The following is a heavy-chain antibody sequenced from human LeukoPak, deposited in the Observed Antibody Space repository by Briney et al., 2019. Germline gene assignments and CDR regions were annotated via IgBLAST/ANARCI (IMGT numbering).Heavy chain of an antibody. Sequence: GGSLRLSCAASGFTVSSNYMSWVRQAPGKGLEWVSVIYSGGSTYYADSVKGRFTISRDNSKNTLYLQMNSLRAEDTAVYYCAKERTSEGYFDYWGQGTLVTVSS. CDR2: IYSGGST. J-gene: IGHJ4*02. CDR1: GFTVSSNY. D-gene: IGHD1-1*01. V-gene: IGHV3-53*01. CDR3: AKERTSEGYFDY.